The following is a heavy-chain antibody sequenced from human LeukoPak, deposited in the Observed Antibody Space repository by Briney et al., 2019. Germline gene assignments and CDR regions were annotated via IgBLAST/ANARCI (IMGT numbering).Heavy chain of an antibody. CDR3: ARQVYDYYFDY. V-gene: IGHV4-34*01. CDR2: INHSGST. D-gene: IGHD5/OR15-5a*01. J-gene: IGHJ4*02. CDR1: GGSFSGYY. Sequence: PSETLSLTCAVYGGSFSGYYWSWIRQPPGKGLEWIGEINHSGSTNYNPSLKSRVTISVDTSKNQFSLKLSSVTAADTAVYYCARQVYDYYFDYWGQGTLVTVSS.